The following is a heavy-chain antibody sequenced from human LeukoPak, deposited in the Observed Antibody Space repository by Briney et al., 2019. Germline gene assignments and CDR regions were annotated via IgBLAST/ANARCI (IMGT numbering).Heavy chain of an antibody. CDR1: GYTFASYG. CDR3: ARDGSFRCSSTSCYSGYYYYGMDV. Sequence: ASVKVSSKASGYTFASYGISWVRLAPGQGLEWMGWISAYNGNTNYAQKLQGRVTMTTDTSTSTAYMELRSLRSDDTAVYYCARDGSFRCSSTSCYSGYYYYGMDVWGQGTTVTVSS. D-gene: IGHD2-2*01. CDR2: ISAYNGNT. V-gene: IGHV1-18*01. J-gene: IGHJ6*02.